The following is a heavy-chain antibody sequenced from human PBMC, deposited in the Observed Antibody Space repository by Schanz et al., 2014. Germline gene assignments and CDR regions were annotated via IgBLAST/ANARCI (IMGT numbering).Heavy chain of an antibody. J-gene: IGHJ6*02. Sequence: EVQLLESGGGLVQPGGSLRLSCAASGFTFSIYGMSWVRQAPGKGLEWVSAISGSGGSTVYADSVKGRFTISRDNSNNTVFLQMNSLRAEDTAVYFCASLIGTTSAHFYGMDVWGQGTTVTVSS. CDR2: ISGSGGST. CDR3: ASLIGTTSAHFYGMDV. V-gene: IGHV3-23*01. CDR1: GFTFSIYG. D-gene: IGHD1-7*01.